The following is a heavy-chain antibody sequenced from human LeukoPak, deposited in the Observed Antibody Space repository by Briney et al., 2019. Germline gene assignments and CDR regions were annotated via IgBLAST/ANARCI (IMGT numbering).Heavy chain of an antibody. CDR3: AKGFGAAISYYFDY. CDR2: IIPILGIA. Sequence: SVKVSCKASGGTFSSYTISWVRQAPGQGLEWMGRIIPILGIANYAQKFQGRVTITADKSTSTAYMELSSLRSEDTAVYYCAKGFGAAISYYFDYWGQGTLVTVSS. J-gene: IGHJ4*02. CDR1: GGTFSSYT. V-gene: IGHV1-69*02. D-gene: IGHD2-2*01.